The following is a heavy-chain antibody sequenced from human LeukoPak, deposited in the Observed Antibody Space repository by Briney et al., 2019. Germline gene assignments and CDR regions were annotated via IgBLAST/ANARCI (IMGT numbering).Heavy chain of an antibody. D-gene: IGHD6-13*01. J-gene: IGHJ4*02. Sequence: SETLSLTCTVSGGSISSYYWSWIRQPPGKGLEWIGYIYYSGSTNYNPSLKSRVTISVDTSKNQFPLKLSSVTAADTAVYYCARMAPRIAAADPDYWGQGTLVTVSS. V-gene: IGHV4-59*01. CDR1: GGSISSYY. CDR3: ARMAPRIAAADPDY. CDR2: IYYSGST.